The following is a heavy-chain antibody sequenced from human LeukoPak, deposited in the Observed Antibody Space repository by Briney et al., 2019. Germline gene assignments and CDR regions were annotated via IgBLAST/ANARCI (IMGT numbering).Heavy chain of an antibody. Sequence: GGSLRLSCEASGFTFSSYAMSWVRKAPGKGLEWVSVISGSGGSTYYADSVKGRFTISKDNSKNTLFVQMNSLRAEDTAVCFCVKAYYYGSATYFDYWGQGTLVTVSS. CDR1: GFTFSSYA. J-gene: IGHJ4*02. CDR3: VKAYYYGSATYFDY. V-gene: IGHV3-23*01. CDR2: ISGSGGST. D-gene: IGHD3-10*01.